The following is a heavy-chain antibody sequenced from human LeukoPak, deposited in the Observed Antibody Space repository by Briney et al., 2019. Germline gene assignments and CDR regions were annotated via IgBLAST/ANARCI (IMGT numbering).Heavy chain of an antibody. CDR3: ARAEGYGGELDS. CDR1: GFTFSSYG. D-gene: IGHD4-23*01. V-gene: IGHV3-30*13. Sequence: GGSLRLSCAASGFTFSSYGMHWVRQAPGKGLEWVAVISYDGSNKYYADSVKGRFTISRENSKNRLYLQMNSLRAEDTAVYYCARAEGYGGELDSWGQGALVTVSS. J-gene: IGHJ4*02. CDR2: ISYDGSNK.